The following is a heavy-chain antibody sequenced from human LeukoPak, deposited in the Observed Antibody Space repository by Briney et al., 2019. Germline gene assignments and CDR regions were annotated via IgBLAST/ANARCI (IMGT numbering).Heavy chain of an antibody. J-gene: IGHJ6*03. CDR1: GFTFSSYA. D-gene: IGHD3-3*01. V-gene: IGHV3-23*01. Sequence: PGGSLRLSCAASGFTFSSYAMSWVRQAPGKGLEWVSAISGSGGSTYYADSVKGRFTISRDNSKNTLYLQMNSLRAEDTAVYYCARSPTLRITIFGRDYYYYMDVWGKGTTVTVSS. CDR3: ARSPTLRITIFGRDYYYYMDV. CDR2: ISGSGGST.